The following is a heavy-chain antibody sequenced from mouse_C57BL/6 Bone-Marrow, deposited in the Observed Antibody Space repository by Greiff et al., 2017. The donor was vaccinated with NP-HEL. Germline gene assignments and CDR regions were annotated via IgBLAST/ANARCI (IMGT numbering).Heavy chain of an antibody. Sequence: QVQLQQSGPELVKPGASVKISCKASGYAFSSSWMNWVKQRPGKGLEWIGRIYPGDGDTNYNGKFKGKATLTADKSSSTAYMQLSSLTSEDSAVYCCARGLGRWSPWGQGTTLTVSS. V-gene: IGHV1-82*01. CDR3: ARGLGRWSP. CDR2: IYPGDGDT. CDR1: GYAFSSSW. D-gene: IGHD4-1*01. J-gene: IGHJ2*01.